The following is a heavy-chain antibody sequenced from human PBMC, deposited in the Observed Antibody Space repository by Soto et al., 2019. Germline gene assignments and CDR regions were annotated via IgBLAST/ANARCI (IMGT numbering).Heavy chain of an antibody. CDR1: GYTFTSYG. CDR2: ISAYNGNT. Sequence: ASVKVSFKASGYTFTSYGISWVRQAPGQGLEWMGWISAYNGNTNYAQKLQGRVTMTTDTSTSTAYMELRSLRSDDTAVYYCAGIRWDPPHYYYGMDVWGQGTTVTVSS. D-gene: IGHD1-26*01. J-gene: IGHJ6*02. V-gene: IGHV1-18*01. CDR3: AGIRWDPPHYYYGMDV.